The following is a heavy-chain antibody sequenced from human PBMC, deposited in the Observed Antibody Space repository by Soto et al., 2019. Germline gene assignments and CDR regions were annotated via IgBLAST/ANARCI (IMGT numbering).Heavy chain of an antibody. Sequence: SETLSLTCTVSGGSISSYYCSWIRQPPGKGLEWIGYIYYIGNTNYNPSLKSRVTISVDSSKNQFSLKLSSVTAADTAVYYCATVLSDFWQFDPWGQGTLVTVSS. CDR3: ATVLSDFWQFDP. J-gene: IGHJ5*02. CDR1: GGSISSYY. CDR2: IYYIGNT. D-gene: IGHD3-3*01. V-gene: IGHV4-59*01.